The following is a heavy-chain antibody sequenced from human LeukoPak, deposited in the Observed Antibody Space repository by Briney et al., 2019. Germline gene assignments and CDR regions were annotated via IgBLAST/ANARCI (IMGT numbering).Heavy chain of an antibody. V-gene: IGHV3-30*02. CDR1: GFTFSSCG. J-gene: IGHJ4*02. Sequence: PGGSLRLSCAASGFTFSSCGIHWLRQSPGKGVEWVALIWYDGSNQYYADSVKVRFTLSRDEAQITLYLQMNSLRGQDTAIYYCAKDRAGSGGWYVPGYWGQGTLVTVSS. CDR2: IWYDGSNQ. D-gene: IGHD6-19*01. CDR3: AKDRAGSGGWYVPGY.